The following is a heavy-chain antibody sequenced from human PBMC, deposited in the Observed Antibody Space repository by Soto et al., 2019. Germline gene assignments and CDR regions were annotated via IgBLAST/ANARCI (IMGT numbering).Heavy chain of an antibody. D-gene: IGHD2-15*01. CDR3: ARGSVVAVAAKRHYYYYMDV. Sequence: GASVKVSCKASGGTFSSYTISWVRQAPGQGLEWMGRIIPILGIANYAQKFQGRVTITADKSTSTAYMELSSLRSEDTAVYYCARGSVVAVAAKRHYYYYMDVWGKGTTVTVSS. V-gene: IGHV1-69*02. J-gene: IGHJ6*03. CDR1: GGTFSSYT. CDR2: IIPILGIA.